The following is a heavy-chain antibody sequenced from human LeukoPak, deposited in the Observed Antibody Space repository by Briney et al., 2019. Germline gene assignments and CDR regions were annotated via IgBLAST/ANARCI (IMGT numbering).Heavy chain of an antibody. J-gene: IGHJ4*02. V-gene: IGHV4-59*01. CDR2: IYYSGST. D-gene: IGHD1-7*01. CDR1: GGSISNYY. Sequence: KASETLSLTCTVSGGSISNYYWSWIRQPPGKGLEWIGYIYYSGSTTYNPSLKSRVTISVHTSKNQFSLKLSSVTAADTAVYFCARDRDNWNYGGFDHWSQGILVTVSS. CDR3: ARDRDNWNYGGFDH.